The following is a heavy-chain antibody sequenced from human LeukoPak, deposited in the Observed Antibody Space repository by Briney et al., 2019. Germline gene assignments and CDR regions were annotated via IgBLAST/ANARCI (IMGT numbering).Heavy chain of an antibody. Sequence: NASETLSLTCTVSGGSVSSGSYYWSWIRQSPGKGLEWIGYIYYSGSTNYNPSPKSRVTISVDTSKNQFSLKLSSVTAADTAVYYCARDTLYGMDVWGQGTTVTVSS. CDR2: IYYSGST. CDR3: ARDTLYGMDV. CDR1: GGSVSSGSYY. J-gene: IGHJ6*02. V-gene: IGHV4-61*01.